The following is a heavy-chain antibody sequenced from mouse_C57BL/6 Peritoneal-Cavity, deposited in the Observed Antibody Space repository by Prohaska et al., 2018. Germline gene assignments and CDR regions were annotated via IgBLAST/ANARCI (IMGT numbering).Heavy chain of an antibody. CDR2: ICRGGST. CDR1: GFSLTSYG. V-gene: IGHV2-5*01. D-gene: IGHD4-1*01. CDR3: ANWGFAY. J-gene: IGHJ3*01. Sequence: QSLSITCTVSGFSLTSYGVHWVRQSPGKGLEWLGVICRGGSTDYNAAVMSRLSITKDNSKSQVFFKMNSLQADDTAIYDCANWGFAYWGQGTLVTVSA.